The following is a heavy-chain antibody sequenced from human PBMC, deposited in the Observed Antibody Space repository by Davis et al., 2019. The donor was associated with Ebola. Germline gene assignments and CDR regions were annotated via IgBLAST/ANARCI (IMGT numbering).Heavy chain of an antibody. V-gene: IGHV1-2*06. D-gene: IGHD1-7*01. CDR3: ARDQTGTNWFDP. CDR1: GHTFNAYY. CDR2: INPNSGAT. Sequence: AASVKVSCKASGHTFNAYYMHWVRQAPGQGLEWMGRINPNSGATNFAQKFQGRVTMTWDTSITTAHMELSRLTSDDTAIYYCARDQTGTNWFDPWGQGTLVTVSS. J-gene: IGHJ5*02.